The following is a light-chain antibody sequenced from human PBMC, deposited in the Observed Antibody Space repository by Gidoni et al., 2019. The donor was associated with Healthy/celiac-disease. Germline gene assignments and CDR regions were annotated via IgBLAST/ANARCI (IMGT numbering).Light chain of an antibody. Sequence: EIVLTQSPATLSLSPGARATLSCRASQSVSSYLAWYQQNPGQAPRLLIYDASNRATGIPARFSGSGSGTDFTLTISSLEPEDFAVYYCQQRSNWPLTFXGXTKVEIK. V-gene: IGKV3-11*01. CDR3: QQRSNWPLT. CDR2: DAS. J-gene: IGKJ4*01. CDR1: QSVSSY.